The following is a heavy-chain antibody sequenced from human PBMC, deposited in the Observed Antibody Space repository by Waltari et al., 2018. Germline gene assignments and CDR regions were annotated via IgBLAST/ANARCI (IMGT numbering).Heavy chain of an antibody. J-gene: IGHJ6*03. D-gene: IGHD3-3*01. CDR2: ISYSGST. CDR3: ARALLEWPTDYYYYYMDV. V-gene: IGHV4-39*07. CDR1: GGSISSSSYY. Sequence: QLQLQESGPGLVKPSETLSLTCTLSGGSISSSSYYWGWIRQPPGKGLEWIGGISYSGSTYYNPSLKSRVTISVDTSKNQFSLKLSSVTAADTAVYYCARALLEWPTDYYYYYMDVWGKGTTVTVSS.